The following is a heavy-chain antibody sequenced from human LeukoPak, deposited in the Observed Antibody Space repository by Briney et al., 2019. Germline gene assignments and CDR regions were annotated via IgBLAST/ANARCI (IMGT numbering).Heavy chain of an antibody. CDR1: GFTFSSYW. CDR2: IKKDGSEK. Sequence: GGSLRLSCAASGFTFSSYWMSWVRQAPGKGLEWVANIKKDGSEKYYVDSVKGRFTISRDNSRNTVSLQMNSLRAEDTALYYCAKGELVQSPFDYWGQGTLVTVSS. J-gene: IGHJ4*02. CDR3: AKGELVQSPFDY. V-gene: IGHV3-7*03.